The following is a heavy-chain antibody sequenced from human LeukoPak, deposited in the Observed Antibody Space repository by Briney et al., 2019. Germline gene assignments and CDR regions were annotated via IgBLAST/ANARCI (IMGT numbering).Heavy chain of an antibody. Sequence: GASVKVSCKASGYSFTSYYMHWVRQAPGQGLEWMGWINPNSGGTNYAQKFQGWVTMTRDTSISTAYMELSRLRSDDTAVYYCARDHCSSTSCLVMDYWGHGTLVTVSS. CDR1: GYSFTSYY. J-gene: IGHJ4*01. D-gene: IGHD2-2*01. CDR3: ARDHCSSTSCLVMDY. V-gene: IGHV1-2*04. CDR2: INPNSGGT.